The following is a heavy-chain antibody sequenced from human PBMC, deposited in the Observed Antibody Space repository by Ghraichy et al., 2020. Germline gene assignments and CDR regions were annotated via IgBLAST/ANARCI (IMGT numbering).Heavy chain of an antibody. CDR3: ARGGGYCGGGACFWDY. D-gene: IGHD2-15*01. J-gene: IGHJ4*02. Sequence: SETLSLTCTVSGGSMSSGGYYWSWIRQHPVKGLEWIGYIYYSGSTYYNPSLKSLLTISVNTSKTRFSLELSPGTAADTAVYYWARGGGYCGGGACFWDYWGQGTLVTVSS. V-gene: IGHV4-31*01. CDR1: GGSMSSGGYY. CDR2: IYYSGST.